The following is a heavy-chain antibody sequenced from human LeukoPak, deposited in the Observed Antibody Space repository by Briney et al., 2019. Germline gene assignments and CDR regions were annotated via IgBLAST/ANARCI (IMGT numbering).Heavy chain of an antibody. D-gene: IGHD3-22*01. CDR2: IYHGGTT. V-gene: IGHV4-38-2*01. Sequence: TSETLSLTCAVSGYSISSGYYWGWIRPPPGKGREWIGSIYHGGTTYYNPSLKSRVSMSVDTSKNQFSLKLSSVTAADTAVYYCASTPYYYDSSGYYGYWGQGTLVTVSS. CDR3: ASTPYYYDSSGYYGY. CDR1: GYSISSGYY. J-gene: IGHJ4*02.